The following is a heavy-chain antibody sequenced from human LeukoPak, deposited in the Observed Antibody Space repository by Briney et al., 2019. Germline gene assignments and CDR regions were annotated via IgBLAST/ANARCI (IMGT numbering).Heavy chain of an antibody. CDR1: GGSIRSDY. CDR2: IYYSGTTNSGST. D-gene: IGHD3-22*01. CDR3: ARDSYYYDSSGYQH. V-gene: IGHV4-59*01. J-gene: IGHJ1*01. Sequence: SETLSLTCTVSGGSIRSDYWSWIRQPPGKGLEWIGYIYYSGTTNSGSTNYNPSLKSRVTISVDTSKSQFSLRVNSVTAADTAVYYCARDSYYYDSSGYQHWGQGTLVTVSS.